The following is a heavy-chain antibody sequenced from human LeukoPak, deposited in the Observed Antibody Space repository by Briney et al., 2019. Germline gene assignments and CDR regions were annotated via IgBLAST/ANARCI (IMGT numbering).Heavy chain of an antibody. J-gene: IGHJ6*03. V-gene: IGHV4-30-2*01. CDR2: IYHSGST. D-gene: IGHD4-11*01. CDR1: GGSISSGGYY. Sequence: PSETLSLTCTVSGGSISSGGYYWSWIRQPPGKGLEWIGYIYHSGSTYYNPSLKSRVTISVDRSKNQFSLKLSSVTAADTAVYYCACHPLQDYYYYYMDVWGKGTTVTVSS. CDR3: ACHPLQDYYYYYMDV.